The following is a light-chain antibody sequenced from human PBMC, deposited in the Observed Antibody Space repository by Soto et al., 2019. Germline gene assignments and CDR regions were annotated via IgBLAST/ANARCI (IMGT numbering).Light chain of an antibody. J-gene: IGLJ2*01. CDR2: EGS. Sequence: QSALTQPASVSGSPGQSITISCSGSSSDIGSYNLVSWYQHHPGKAPKLMIYEGSKRPSGVSNRFSGSKSGNTVSLTISGLQADDEADYYCEAWDDSLIGVLFGGGTKLTVL. CDR3: EAWDDSLIGVL. V-gene: IGLV2-23*01. CDR1: SSDIGSYNL.